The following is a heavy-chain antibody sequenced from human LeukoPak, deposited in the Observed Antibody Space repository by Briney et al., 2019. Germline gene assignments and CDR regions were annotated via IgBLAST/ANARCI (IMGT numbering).Heavy chain of an antibody. V-gene: IGHV3-20*04. D-gene: IGHD3-22*01. CDR1: GFTFSSYA. CDR3: ARDLLYVASSGYYPFDY. Sequence: GSLRLSCAASGFTFSSYAMSWVRQAPGKGLEWVSGITWNGGSTGYTDSVKGRFTISRDNAKNSLYLQMNSLRAEDTALYYCARDLLYVASSGYYPFDYWGQGTLVTVSS. J-gene: IGHJ4*02. CDR2: ITWNGGST.